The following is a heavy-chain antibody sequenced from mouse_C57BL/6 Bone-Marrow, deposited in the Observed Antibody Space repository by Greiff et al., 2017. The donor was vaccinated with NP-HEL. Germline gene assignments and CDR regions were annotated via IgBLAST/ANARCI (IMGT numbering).Heavy chain of an antibody. CDR2: ISDGGSYT. CDR1: GFTFSSYA. Sequence: EVNVVESGGGLVKPGGSLKLSCAASGFTFSSYAMSWVRQTPEKRLEWVATISDGGSYTYYPDNVKGRFTISRDNAKNNLYLQMSHLKSEDTAMYYCARGGGYYGNWYFDVWGTGTTVTVSS. J-gene: IGHJ1*03. CDR3: ARGGGYYGNWYFDV. D-gene: IGHD2-1*01. V-gene: IGHV5-4*03.